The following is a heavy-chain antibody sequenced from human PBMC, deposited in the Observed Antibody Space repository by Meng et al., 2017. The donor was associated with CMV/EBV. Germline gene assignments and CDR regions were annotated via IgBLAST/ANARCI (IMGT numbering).Heavy chain of an antibody. Sequence: SEILSLTCTVPGGPISSYYWSWIRQPPGKGLEWIGYIYYSGSTNYNPSLKSRVTISVDTSKNQFSLKLSSVTAADTAVYYCARSLVVVPAVQTYYYYYGMDVWGQGTTVTVSS. D-gene: IGHD2-2*01. V-gene: IGHV4-59*01. CDR2: IYYSGST. J-gene: IGHJ6*02. CDR3: ARSLVVVPAVQTYYYYYGMDV. CDR1: GGPISSYY.